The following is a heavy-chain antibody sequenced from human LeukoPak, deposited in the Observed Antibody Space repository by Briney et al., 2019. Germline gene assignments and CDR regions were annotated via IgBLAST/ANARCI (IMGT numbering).Heavy chain of an antibody. Sequence: ASVKVSCKASGGTFSSYAISWVRQAPGQGLEWMGWISAYNGNTNYAQKLQGRVTMTTDTSTSTAYKELRSLRYDDTAVYYCAREYRRSPGTMIGYWGQGTLVTVSS. CDR3: AREYRRSPGTMIGY. V-gene: IGHV1-18*01. CDR2: ISAYNGNT. J-gene: IGHJ4*02. CDR1: GGTFSSYA. D-gene: IGHD3-22*01.